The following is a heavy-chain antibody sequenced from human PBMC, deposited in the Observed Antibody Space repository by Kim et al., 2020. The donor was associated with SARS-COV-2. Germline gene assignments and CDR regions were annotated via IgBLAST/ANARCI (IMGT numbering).Heavy chain of an antibody. D-gene: IGHD3-10*01. V-gene: IGHV3-23*01. CDR3: AKSGGVRGPIGSSSYDY. CDR2: ISGSGGTT. Sequence: GGSLRLSCAASGFTFSTYGMSWVRQAPGKGLEWVSGISGSGGTTYYADSVKGRFTISRDNSKNTLYLQMNSLRGEDTAVYYCAKSGGVRGPIGSSSYDYWGQGTLVTVSS. J-gene: IGHJ4*02. CDR1: GFTFSTYG.